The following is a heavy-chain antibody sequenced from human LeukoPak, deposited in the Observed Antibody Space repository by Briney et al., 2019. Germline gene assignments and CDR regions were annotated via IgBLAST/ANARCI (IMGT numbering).Heavy chain of an antibody. J-gene: IGHJ4*02. CDR3: ARGRYCSSTSCYCDY. Sequence: GGSLRLSCAASGFTFSRYWMSWVRQAPGKGLEWVANIKQDGSGKYYVDSVKGRFTISKDNAKSSLYLQMNSLRAEDTAVYYCARGRYCSSTSCYCDYWGQGALVTVSS. CDR1: GFTFSRYW. CDR2: IKQDGSGK. D-gene: IGHD2-2*01. V-gene: IGHV3-7*01.